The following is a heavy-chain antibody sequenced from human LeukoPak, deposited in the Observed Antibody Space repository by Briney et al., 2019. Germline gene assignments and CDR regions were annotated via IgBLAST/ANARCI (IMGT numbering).Heavy chain of an antibody. CDR1: GYSFTSYW. CDR3: ARQVAEVQQLAGAQDY. D-gene: IGHD6-13*01. V-gene: IGHV5-51*01. J-gene: IGHJ4*02. CDR2: IYPGDSDT. Sequence: GESLKISCKGSGYSFTSYWIGWVRQMPGKGLEWMGIIYPGDSDTRYSPSFQGQVTISADKSISTAYLQWSSLKASDTAMYYCARQVAEVQQLAGAQDYWGQGTLVTVSS.